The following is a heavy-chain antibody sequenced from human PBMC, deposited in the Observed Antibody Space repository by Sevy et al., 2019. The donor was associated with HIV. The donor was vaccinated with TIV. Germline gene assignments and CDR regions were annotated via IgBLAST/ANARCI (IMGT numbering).Heavy chain of an antibody. CDR2: IKSKTDGGTT. CDR3: TTGEDVYSSSWHPHYCYGMDV. V-gene: IGHV3-15*07. Sequence: GGSLRLSCAASGFTFSNAWMNWVRQAPGKGLEWVGRIKSKTDGGTTDYAAPVKGRFTISRDDSKNTLYLQMHSLKTEDTAVYYCTTGEDVYSSSWHPHYCYGMDVWGQGTTVTVSS. CDR1: GFTFSNAW. J-gene: IGHJ6*02. D-gene: IGHD6-13*01.